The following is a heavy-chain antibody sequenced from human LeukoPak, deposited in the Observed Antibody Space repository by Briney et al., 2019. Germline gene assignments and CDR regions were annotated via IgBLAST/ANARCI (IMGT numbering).Heavy chain of an antibody. V-gene: IGHV1-69*13. Sequence: SVTVSYKASDDTFSNYAIAWVRQAPGQGLEWMGGVIPMGARAASAPNFRDRVTITADASTTTIYMTLTSLRSDDSAVYYCARAYYQSNGPEPFFDYWGQGTLVTVSS. CDR2: VIPMGARA. CDR3: ARAYYQSNGPEPFFDY. J-gene: IGHJ4*02. D-gene: IGHD3-22*01. CDR1: DDTFSNYA.